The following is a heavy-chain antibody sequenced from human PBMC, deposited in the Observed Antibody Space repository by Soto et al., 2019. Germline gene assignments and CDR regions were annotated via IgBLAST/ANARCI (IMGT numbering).Heavy chain of an antibody. J-gene: IGHJ2*01. Sequence: EVQLLESGGGLVQPGGSLRLSCAGSGFTFGTYGMSWVRLAPGRGLEWVSAIKSGGETTYYPDSVKGRFTISRDNSKNTLYMQMNGLRAEDTAIYYCAKAPRGGHYGDWYFDLWGRGTLVTVSS. V-gene: IGHV3-23*01. CDR3: AKAPRGGHYGDWYFDL. D-gene: IGHD3-10*01. CDR1: GFTFGTYG. CDR2: IKSGGETT.